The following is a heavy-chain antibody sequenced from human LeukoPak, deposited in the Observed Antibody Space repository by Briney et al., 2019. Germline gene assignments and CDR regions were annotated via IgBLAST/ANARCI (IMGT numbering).Heavy chain of an antibody. Sequence: GGSLRLSCAASGFTVSSNYMNWVRQAPGKGLEWVSAISNNGGYTYYADSVQGRFTISRDNSKSTLCLQMNSLRAEDTAVYYCAKQLGYCSDGSCYFPYWGQGTLVTVSS. CDR3: AKQLGYCSDGSCYFPY. D-gene: IGHD2-15*01. CDR1: GFTVSSNY. V-gene: IGHV3-23*01. CDR2: ISNNGGYT. J-gene: IGHJ4*02.